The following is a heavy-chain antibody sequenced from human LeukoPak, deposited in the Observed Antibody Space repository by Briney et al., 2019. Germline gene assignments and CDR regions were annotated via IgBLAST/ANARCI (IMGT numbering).Heavy chain of an antibody. Sequence: SETLSLTCTVSGGSISSYYWSWIRQPAGKGLEWIGRIYTSGSTNYNPSLKSRVTMSVDTSKNQFSLKLSSVTAADTAVYYRARAGLTMGRIAVDYWGQGTLVTVSS. J-gene: IGHJ4*02. V-gene: IGHV4-4*07. D-gene: IGHD5-24*01. CDR2: IYTSGST. CDR1: GGSISSYY. CDR3: ARAGLTMGRIAVDY.